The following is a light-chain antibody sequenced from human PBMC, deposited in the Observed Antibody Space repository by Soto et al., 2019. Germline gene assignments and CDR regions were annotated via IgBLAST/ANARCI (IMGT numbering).Light chain of an antibody. CDR3: QQSYSTPRLT. CDR2: AAS. CDR1: QSISSY. Sequence: DIRIYQSPSSLSASVGDRVTITCRASQSISSYLNWYQQKPGKAPKLLIYAASSLQSGVPSRFSGSGSGTDFTLTISSLQPEDFATYYCQQSYSTPRLTFGGGTKV. V-gene: IGKV1-39*01. J-gene: IGKJ4*02.